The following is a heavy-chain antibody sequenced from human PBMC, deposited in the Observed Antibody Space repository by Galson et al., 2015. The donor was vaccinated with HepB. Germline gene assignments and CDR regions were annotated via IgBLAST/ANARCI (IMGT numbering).Heavy chain of an antibody. CDR1: GTSISAYY. J-gene: IGHJ4*02. D-gene: IGHD3-9*01. V-gene: IGHV4-59*13. CDR3: ARIYDIMTSYYPFDS. Sequence: ETLSLTCTVSGTSISAYYWSWIRQPPGKGLEWIAYSYHSGLTNYSPSPTGRVTVSLDTSKNQFSLRLTSVTAADTAVYYCARIYDIMTSYYPFDSWGQGILVTVSS. CDR2: SYHSGLT.